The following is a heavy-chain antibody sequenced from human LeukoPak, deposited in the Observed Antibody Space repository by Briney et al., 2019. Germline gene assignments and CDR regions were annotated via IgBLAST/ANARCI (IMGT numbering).Heavy chain of an antibody. D-gene: IGHD4-17*01. CDR3: ARAPLRFYFDY. CDR1: GGSFSGYY. CDR2: INHSGST. Sequence: SGTLSLTCAVYGGSFSGYYWSWIRQPPGKGLEWIGEINHSGSTNYNPSLKSRVTISVDTSKNQFSLKLSSVTAADTAVYYCARAPLRFYFDYWGQGTLVTVSS. J-gene: IGHJ4*02. V-gene: IGHV4-34*01.